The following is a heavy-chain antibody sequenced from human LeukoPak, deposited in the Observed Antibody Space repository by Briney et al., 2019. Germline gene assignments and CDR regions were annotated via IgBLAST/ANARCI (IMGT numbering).Heavy chain of an antibody. J-gene: IGHJ6*03. CDR3: AREGSEYYDFWSGYYTGGYYYYYMDV. Sequence: PSETLSLTCTVSGGSISSYYWSWIRQPPGKGLEWIGYIYYSGSTNYNPSLKSRVTISVDTSKNQFSLKLSSVTAADTPVYYCAREGSEYYDFWSGYYTGGYYYYYMDVWGKGNTVTVSS. D-gene: IGHD3-3*01. CDR2: IYYSGST. V-gene: IGHV4-59*01. CDR1: GGSISSYY.